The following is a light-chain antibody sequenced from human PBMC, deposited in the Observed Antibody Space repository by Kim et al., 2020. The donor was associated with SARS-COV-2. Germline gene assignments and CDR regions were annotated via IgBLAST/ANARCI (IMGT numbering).Light chain of an antibody. CDR3: SAWDSSLSAWV. V-gene: IGLV10-54*04. Sequence: RQTATLTCTGNNNNVGNQGAASLQQHQGHPPKLLSYRNNNRPSGISERFSASRSGDTASLTITGLQPEDETDYYCSAWDSSLSAWVFGGGTQLTVL. J-gene: IGLJ3*02. CDR1: NNNVGNQG. CDR2: RNN.